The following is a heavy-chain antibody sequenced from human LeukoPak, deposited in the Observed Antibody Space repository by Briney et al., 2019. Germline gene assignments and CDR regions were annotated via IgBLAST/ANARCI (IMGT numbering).Heavy chain of an antibody. CDR1: GYTFTGYY. V-gene: IGHV1-2*02. D-gene: IGHD5-18*01. CDR3: ARGGEDTAMVSF. J-gene: IGHJ4*02. Sequence: ASVKVSCKASGYTFTGYYMHWVRQAPGQGLEWMGWINPNSGGTNYAQKFQGRVTMTRDMSTSTVYMELSSLRSEDTAVYYCARGGEDTAMVSFWGQGTLVTVSS. CDR2: INPNSGGT.